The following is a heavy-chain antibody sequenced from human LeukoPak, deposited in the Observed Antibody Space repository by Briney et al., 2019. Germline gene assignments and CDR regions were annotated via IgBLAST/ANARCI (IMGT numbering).Heavy chain of an antibody. CDR2: IYYSGST. J-gene: IGHJ4*02. D-gene: IGHD6-13*01. CDR3: ARAQYSSSWS. Sequence: SETLSLTCTVSGGSVSSGSYYWSWIRQPPGKGLEWIGYIYYSGSTNHNPSLKSRVTISVDTSKNQFSLKLSSVTAADTAVYYCARAQYSSSWSWGQGTLVTVSS. CDR1: GGSVSSGSYY. V-gene: IGHV4-61*01.